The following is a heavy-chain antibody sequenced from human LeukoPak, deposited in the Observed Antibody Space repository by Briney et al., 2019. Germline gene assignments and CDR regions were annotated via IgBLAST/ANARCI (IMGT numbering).Heavy chain of an antibody. V-gene: IGHV3-23*01. CDR1: GFRFSTYA. CDR2: LYGGGGGI. Sequence: QSGGSLRLSCAASGFRFSTYAMNWVRQAPGKGLEWVAGLYGGGGGIQYADSVKGRFTISRDNSKNTLYLQMNSLRAEDTALYYCAKDRLPDGRWSLDYWGQGTLVTVSS. J-gene: IGHJ4*02. CDR3: AKDRLPDGRWSLDY. D-gene: IGHD6-13*01.